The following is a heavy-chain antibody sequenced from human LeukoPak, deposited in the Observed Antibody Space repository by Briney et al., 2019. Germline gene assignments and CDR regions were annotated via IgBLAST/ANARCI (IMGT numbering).Heavy chain of an antibody. Sequence: ASVKVSCKASGYTFTNYYMHWVRQAPGQGLEWMGIINPRGGSTTYAQKFQGRVTMTRDTSTSTVYMELSSLRSEDTAVYYCARVPLPLGSGWYFSQSQNNWFDPWGQGTLVTVSS. V-gene: IGHV1-46*01. D-gene: IGHD6-19*01. J-gene: IGHJ5*02. CDR1: GYTFTNYY. CDR2: INPRGGST. CDR3: ARVPLPLGSGWYFSQSQNNWFDP.